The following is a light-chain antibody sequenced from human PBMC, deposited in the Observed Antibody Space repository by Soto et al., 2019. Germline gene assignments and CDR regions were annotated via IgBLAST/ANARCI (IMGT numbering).Light chain of an antibody. CDR2: GAS. V-gene: IGKV3-20*01. CDR1: QSVGSSY. CDR3: QQYGSSPPIT. Sequence: VLTQSPDTLSLSPWERATLSCKASQSVGSSYLAWYQQKPGQAPSLLIYGASSRATGIPDRFNGSGSGTDFTLTISRLEPEDFAVYYCQQYGSSPPITFGQGTRLEIK. J-gene: IGKJ5*01.